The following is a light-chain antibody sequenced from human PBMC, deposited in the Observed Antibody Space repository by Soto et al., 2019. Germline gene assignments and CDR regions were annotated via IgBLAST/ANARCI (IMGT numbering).Light chain of an antibody. CDR2: GAS. Sequence: EIVLTQSPGTLSLSPGERATLSCRASQSVSSTYIAWYQQKPGQAPRVLIYGASSRATGSPDRFSGSGSGTHFTLTIRRLEPEDFAVYFCQQYGRSPPFTFCQGTKVEIK. CDR1: QSVSSTY. V-gene: IGKV3-20*01. J-gene: IGKJ2*01. CDR3: QQYGRSPPFT.